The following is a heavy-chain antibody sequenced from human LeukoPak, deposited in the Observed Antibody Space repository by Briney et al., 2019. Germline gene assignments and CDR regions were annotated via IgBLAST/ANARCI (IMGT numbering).Heavy chain of an antibody. CDR2: IFYSGST. D-gene: IGHD5-12*01. Sequence: SETLSLTCTVSSGSISTSNYYWGWVRQPPGKALEWIGNIFYSGSTYYSPSLKSRVTISLDTSKNQFSLKLSSVTAADTAVYYCARNSGYDRRSDYWGQGTLVTVSS. CDR1: SGSISTSNYY. CDR3: ARNSGYDRRSDY. J-gene: IGHJ4*02. V-gene: IGHV4-39*07.